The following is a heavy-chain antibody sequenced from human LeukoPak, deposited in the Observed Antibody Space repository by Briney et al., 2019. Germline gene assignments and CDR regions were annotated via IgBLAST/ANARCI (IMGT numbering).Heavy chain of an antibody. CDR3: ARYKPVYNWNYGPGYYYYYYMDV. CDR1: GGSFSGYY. V-gene: IGHV4-34*01. CDR2: INHSGST. D-gene: IGHD1-7*01. Sequence: SETLSLTCAVYGGSFSGYYWSWIRQPPGKGLEWIGEINHSGSTNYNPSLKSRVTISVDTSKNQFSLKLSSVTAADTAVYYCARYKPVYNWNYGPGYYYYYYMDVWGKGTTVTVSS. J-gene: IGHJ6*03.